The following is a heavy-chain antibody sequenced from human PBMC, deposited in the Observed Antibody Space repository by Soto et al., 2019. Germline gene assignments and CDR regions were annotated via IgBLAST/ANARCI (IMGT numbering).Heavy chain of an antibody. CDR1: GYSFTSYW. J-gene: IGHJ6*02. D-gene: IGHD2-15*01. CDR2: IDPSDSYT. V-gene: IGHV5-10-1*01. Sequence: GESLKISCKGSGYSFTSYWISWVRQMPGKGLGWMGRIDPSDSYTNYSPSFQGHVTISADKSISTAYLQWSSLKASDTAMYYCARHPSVVVVAATPNYYGMDVWGQGTTVTVSS. CDR3: ARHPSVVVVAATPNYYGMDV.